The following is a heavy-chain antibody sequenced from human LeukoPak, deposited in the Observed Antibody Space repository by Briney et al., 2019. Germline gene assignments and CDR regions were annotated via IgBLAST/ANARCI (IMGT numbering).Heavy chain of an antibody. D-gene: IGHD3-22*01. CDR2: MYNSKTT. CDR1: GDSISSYY. V-gene: IGHV4-59*01. Sequence: SETLSLTCTVSGDSISSYYWSWIRQPPGKGLEWIGYMYNSKTTNYNPSLKSGVTISLDTSQNQCSLKLSSVTAADTAVYYCARLGSGSASPLFDYWGQGTLVTVSS. J-gene: IGHJ4*02. CDR3: ARLGSGSASPLFDY.